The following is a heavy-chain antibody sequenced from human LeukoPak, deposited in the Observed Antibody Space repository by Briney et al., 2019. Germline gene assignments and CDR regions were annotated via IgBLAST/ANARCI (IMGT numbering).Heavy chain of an antibody. Sequence: GGSLRLSCAASGFTFSSYATHWVRQAPGKGLEWVAVISNDGSNSYYADSVKGRFTISRDNSQNTLFLQMNGLSAEDTAVYYCARSQGRITMVRGPRAHYYYGMDVWGQGTTVTVSS. D-gene: IGHD3-10*01. CDR2: ISNDGSNS. CDR3: ARSQGRITMVRGPRAHYYYGMDV. CDR1: GFTFSSYA. J-gene: IGHJ6*02. V-gene: IGHV3-30-3*01.